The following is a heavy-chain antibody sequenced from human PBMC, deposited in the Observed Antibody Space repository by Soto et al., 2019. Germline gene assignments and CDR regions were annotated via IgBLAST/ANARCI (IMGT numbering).Heavy chain of an antibody. V-gene: IGHV3-30*18. Sequence: GGSLRLSCAASGFTFSSYGMHWFRQAPGKGLEWVAVISYDGSNKYYADSVKGRFTISRDNSKTTLYLQMNSLRAEDTAVYYCAKDLYSYAYWRHGTLVTVSS. CDR2: ISYDGSNK. CDR1: GFTFSSYG. CDR3: AKDLYSYAY. D-gene: IGHD5-18*01. J-gene: IGHJ4*01.